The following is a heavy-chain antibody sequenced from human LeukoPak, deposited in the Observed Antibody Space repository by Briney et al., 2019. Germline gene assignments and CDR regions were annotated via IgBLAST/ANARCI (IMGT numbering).Heavy chain of an antibody. D-gene: IGHD5-12*01. Sequence: PGGSLRLSCVASGSTFSSYEMNWVRQAPGKGLEWVSYISSSGSIIYYADSVKGRFTISRDNAKNSLYLQMNSLRAEDTAVYYCARLGLDCCWGQGTLVTVSS. CDR2: ISSSGSII. V-gene: IGHV3-48*03. CDR1: GSTFSSYE. CDR3: ARLGLDCC. J-gene: IGHJ4*02.